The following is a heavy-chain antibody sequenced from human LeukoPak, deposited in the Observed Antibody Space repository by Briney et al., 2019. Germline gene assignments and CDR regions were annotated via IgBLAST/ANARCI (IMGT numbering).Heavy chain of an antibody. CDR1: GYTFTSYD. V-gene: IGHV1-8*03. CDR2: MNPNSGNT. D-gene: IGHD6-19*01. CDR3: ARLGAYSSGWYFNYYYYMDV. Sequence: ASVKVSCKASGYTFTSYDINWVRQATGQGLEWMGWMNPNSGNTGYAQKFQGRVTITRNTSISTAYMELSSLRSEDMAVYYCARLGAYSSGWYFNYYYYMDVWGKGTTVTVSS. J-gene: IGHJ6*03.